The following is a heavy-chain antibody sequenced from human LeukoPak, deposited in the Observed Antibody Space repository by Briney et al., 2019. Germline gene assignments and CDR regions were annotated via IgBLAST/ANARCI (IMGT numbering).Heavy chain of an antibody. V-gene: IGHV3-7*01. CDR3: ARDAEVLPAAIDYFDY. J-gene: IGHJ4*02. CDR2: IKQDGSEK. CDR1: GFTFSSYW. D-gene: IGHD2-2*02. Sequence: PGGSLRLSCAASGFTFSSYWMSWVRQAPGKGLEWVANIKQDGSEKYYVDSVKGRFTISRDNAKNSLYLQMNSLRAEDTAVYYCARDAEVLPAAIDYFDYWGQGTLVTVSS.